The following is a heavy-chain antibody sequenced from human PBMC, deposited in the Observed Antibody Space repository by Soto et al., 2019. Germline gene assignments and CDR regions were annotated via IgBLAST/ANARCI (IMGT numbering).Heavy chain of an antibody. CDR1: GGSISSGDYY. J-gene: IGHJ5*02. D-gene: IGHD3-22*01. CDR3: ARTYYYDSSGYYSFAVTLSWFDP. CDR2: IYYSGST. Sequence: PSETLSLTCSVSGGSISSGDYYWSWIRQPPGKGLEWIGYIYYSGSTYYNPSLKSRVTISVDTSKNQFSLKLSSVTAADTAVYYCARTYYYDSSGYYSFAVTLSWFDPWGQGTLVTVSS. V-gene: IGHV4-30-4*01.